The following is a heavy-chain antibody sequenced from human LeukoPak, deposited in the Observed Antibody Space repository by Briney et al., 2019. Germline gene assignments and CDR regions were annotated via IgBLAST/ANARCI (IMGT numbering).Heavy chain of an antibody. J-gene: IGHJ4*02. D-gene: IGHD3-16*01. CDR3: ARSGKSAYILDY. CDR2: IYYTGST. Sequence: SQTLSLTCTVSGGSISSGGYYWSWIRQPPGKGLEWIGYIYYTGSTNYNPSLKSRVTISVDTSKNQFSLKLSSVTAADTAVYYCARSGKSAYILDYWGQGTLVTVSS. V-gene: IGHV4-61*08. CDR1: GGSISSGGYY.